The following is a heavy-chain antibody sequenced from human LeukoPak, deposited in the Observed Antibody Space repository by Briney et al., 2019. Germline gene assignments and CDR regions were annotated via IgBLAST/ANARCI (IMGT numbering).Heavy chain of an antibody. CDR3: AISRRSGYCSSTSCYTDYYYYGMDV. J-gene: IGHJ6*02. Sequence: SVTVSCKASGGTFSSYAISWVRQAPGQGLEWMGRIIPIFGIGNYAQKFQGRVTITADKSTSTAYMELSSLRSEDTAVYYCAISRRSGYCSSTSCYTDYYYYGMDVWGQGTTVTVSS. V-gene: IGHV1-69*04. CDR2: IIPIFGIG. CDR1: GGTFSSYA. D-gene: IGHD2-2*02.